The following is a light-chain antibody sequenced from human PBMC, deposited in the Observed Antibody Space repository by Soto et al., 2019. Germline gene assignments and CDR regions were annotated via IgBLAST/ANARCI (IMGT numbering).Light chain of an antibody. CDR3: QQYGSSPIT. V-gene: IGKV3-20*01. Sequence: EIVLTQSPGTLSLSPGERATLFCRASQSVTSNYLAWYQQKPGQAPRLLIYDASSRATGIPDRFSGSGSGTDFTLTISRLEPEDFAVYYCQQYGSSPITFGQGTRLEI. CDR2: DAS. CDR1: QSVTSNY. J-gene: IGKJ5*01.